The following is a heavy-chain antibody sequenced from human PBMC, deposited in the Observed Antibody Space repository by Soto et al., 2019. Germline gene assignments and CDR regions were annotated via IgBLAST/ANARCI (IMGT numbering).Heavy chain of an antibody. CDR3: ARDRPGRESGYTGDY. CDR2: IIPIFGTA. J-gene: IGHJ4*02. Sequence: QVQLVQSGAEVKKPGSSVKVSCKASGGTFSSYAISWVRQAPGQGLEWMGGIIPIFGTANFAQKFQGRVTITADESTSTGYMELSSLGSEDTAVYYCARDRPGRESGYTGDYWGQGTLVTVSS. D-gene: IGHD3-3*01. CDR1: GGTFSSYA. V-gene: IGHV1-69*12.